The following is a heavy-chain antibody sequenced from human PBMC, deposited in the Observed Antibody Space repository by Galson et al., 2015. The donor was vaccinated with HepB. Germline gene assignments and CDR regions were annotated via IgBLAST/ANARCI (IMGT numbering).Heavy chain of an antibody. CDR2: INAGNGNT. Sequence: SVKVSCKASGYTFTSYAMHWVRQAPGQRLEWMGWINAGNGNTKYSQKFQGRVTITRDTSASTAYMELSSLRSEDTAVYYCARGVTMVRGVNPPLNWFDPWGQGTLVTVSS. V-gene: IGHV1-3*01. J-gene: IGHJ5*02. D-gene: IGHD3-10*01. CDR3: ARGVTMVRGVNPPLNWFDP. CDR1: GYTFTSYA.